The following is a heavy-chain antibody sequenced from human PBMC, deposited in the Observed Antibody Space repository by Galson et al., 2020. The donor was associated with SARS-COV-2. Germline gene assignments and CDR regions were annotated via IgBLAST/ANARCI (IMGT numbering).Heavy chain of an antibody. D-gene: IGHD4-17*01. CDR3: ARQPYGDYVPRARYFDY. Sequence: GESLKISCAASGFTFSSYSMNWVRQAPGKGLEWVSYISSSSSTIYYADSVKGRFTISRDNAKNSLYLQMNSLRDEDTAVYYCARQPYGDYVPRARYFDYWGQGTLVTVSS. CDR1: GFTFSSYS. J-gene: IGHJ4*02. V-gene: IGHV3-48*02. CDR2: ISSSSSTI.